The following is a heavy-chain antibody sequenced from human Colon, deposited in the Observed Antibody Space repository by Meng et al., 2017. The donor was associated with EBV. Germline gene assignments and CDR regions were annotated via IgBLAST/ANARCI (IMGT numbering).Heavy chain of an antibody. V-gene: IGHV1-18*01. CDR1: GYTFTSYG. J-gene: IGHJ5*02. CDR3: ARDYEVGAAAMTPTGVSSP. CDR2: ISAYNGNT. Sequence: QVQLVQSGAEVKKPGASVKVSCKASGYTFTSYGISWVRQAPGQGLEWMGWISAYNGNTKYTQKFQGRVTMTTDTSTSTAYMELRSLRSDDTAVYFCARDYEVGAAAMTPTGVSSPWSQGTLVTVFS. D-gene: IGHD5-18*01.